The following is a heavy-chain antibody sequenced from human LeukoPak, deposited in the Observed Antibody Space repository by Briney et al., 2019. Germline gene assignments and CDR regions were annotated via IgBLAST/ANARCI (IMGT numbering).Heavy chain of an antibody. CDR2: MNPNSGNT. J-gene: IGHJ3*02. CDR3: ARGGGDSSGYYYGEEAFDI. CDR1: GYTFTSYD. V-gene: IGHV1-8*01. Sequence: ASVKVSCKASGYTFTSYDINWVRQATGQGLEWMGWMNPNSGNTGYAQKFQGRVTMTRNTSISTAYMELSSLRSEDTAVYYCARGGGDSSGYYYGEEAFDIWGQGTMVTVSS. D-gene: IGHD3-22*01.